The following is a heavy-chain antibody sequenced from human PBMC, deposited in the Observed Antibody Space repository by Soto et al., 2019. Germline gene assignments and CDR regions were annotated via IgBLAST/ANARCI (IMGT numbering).Heavy chain of an antibody. CDR2: ISSSSSYI. J-gene: IGHJ6*02. V-gene: IGHV3-21*01. D-gene: IGHD3-10*01. Sequence: RLSCAASGFTFSSYSMNWVRQAPGKGLEWVSSISSSSSYIYYADSVKGRFTISRDNAKNSLYLQMNGLRAEDTAVYYCARDSDIRAFYYGMDVWGQGTTVTVSS. CDR1: GFTFSSYS. CDR3: ARDSDIRAFYYGMDV.